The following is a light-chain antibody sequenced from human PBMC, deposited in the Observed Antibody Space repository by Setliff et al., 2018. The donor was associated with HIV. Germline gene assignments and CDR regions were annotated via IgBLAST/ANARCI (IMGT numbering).Light chain of an antibody. Sequence: QSVLTQPASVSGSPGQSVTISCTGISSDVGPYKLVSWYQQHPGKAPKFIIYEATERPSGVSNRFSGSKSGNPAALTISXXQPEDEADYYCWSYAGSVTSYVFGTGTKVTVL. CDR2: EAT. V-gene: IGLV2-23*01. CDR1: SSDVGPYKL. J-gene: IGLJ1*01. CDR3: WSYAGSVTSYV.